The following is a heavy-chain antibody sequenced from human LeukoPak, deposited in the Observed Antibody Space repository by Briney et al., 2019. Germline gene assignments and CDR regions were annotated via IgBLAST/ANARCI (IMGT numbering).Heavy chain of an antibody. CDR3: ARGLPIPSRSWYPFDP. CDR2: ISPNNGNT. CDR1: GYIFFNYG. Sequence: ASVKVSCKASGYIFFNYGINWVRQAPGQSLEWMGWISPNNGNTDFAQNFQDRVTMTADASTSTVYMELRSLRSDDTAMYYCARGLPIPSRSWYPFDPWGQGTLVTVSS. D-gene: IGHD6-13*01. J-gene: IGHJ5*02. V-gene: IGHV1-18*01.